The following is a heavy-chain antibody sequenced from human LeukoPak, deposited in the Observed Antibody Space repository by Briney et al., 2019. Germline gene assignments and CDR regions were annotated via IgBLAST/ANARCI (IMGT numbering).Heavy chain of an antibody. Sequence: PSETLSLTCTVSGGSISSYYWSWIRQPPGKGLEWIGYIYYSGSTNYNPSLKSRATISVDTSKNQFSLKLSSVTAADTAVYYCARDTTLVAFDIWGQGTMVTVSS. CDR3: ARDTTLVAFDI. D-gene: IGHD3-22*01. CDR2: IYYSGST. J-gene: IGHJ3*02. V-gene: IGHV4-59*01. CDR1: GGSISSYY.